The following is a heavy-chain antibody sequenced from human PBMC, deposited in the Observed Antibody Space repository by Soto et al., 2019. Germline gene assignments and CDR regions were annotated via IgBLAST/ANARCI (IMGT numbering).Heavy chain of an antibody. J-gene: IGHJ4*02. CDR3: ARAGGTTVTGLWHFDS. V-gene: IGHV3-33*01. CDR1: GFTFNTYS. CDR2: IWYDGTQK. Sequence: QVKLEESGGGVVQPGRSLRLSCEASGFTFNTYSMHWVRQPPGKGLEWLAAIWYDGTQKYYADSVKGRFIISRDNSKKTLYLEMNSLRDEDTAVYYCARAGGTTVTGLWHFDSWGQGTLVTVSS. D-gene: IGHD4-17*01.